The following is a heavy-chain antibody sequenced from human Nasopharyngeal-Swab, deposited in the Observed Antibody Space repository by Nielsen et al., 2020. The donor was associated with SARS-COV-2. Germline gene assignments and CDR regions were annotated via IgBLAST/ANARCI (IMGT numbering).Heavy chain of an antibody. CDR2: ISNDGSNK. Sequence: GGSLRLSCAASGFTFSTCAMNWVRQAPGKGLEWVAVISNDGSNKYYADSVKGRFTISRDNSKNTLHLQMNSLRGEDTAVYYCARDLDYYDNSGYPFDYWGQGTLVTVSS. CDR1: GFTFSTCA. CDR3: ARDLDYYDNSGYPFDY. V-gene: IGHV3-30*03. D-gene: IGHD3-22*01. J-gene: IGHJ4*02.